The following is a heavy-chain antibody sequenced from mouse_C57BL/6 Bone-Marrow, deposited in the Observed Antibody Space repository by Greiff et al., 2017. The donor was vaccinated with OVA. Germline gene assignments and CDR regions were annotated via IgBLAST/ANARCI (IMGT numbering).Heavy chain of an antibody. Sequence: QVQLKESGPELVKPGASVKISCKASGYTFTDYYINWVKQRPGQGLEWIGWIFPGSGSTYYNEKFKGKATLTVDKSSSTAYMLLSSLTSEDSAVYFCARNWDYYGSSFLFFDYWGQGTTLTVSS. CDR3: ARNWDYYGSSFLFFDY. V-gene: IGHV1-75*01. D-gene: IGHD1-1*01. J-gene: IGHJ2*01. CDR2: IFPGSGST. CDR1: GYTFTDYY.